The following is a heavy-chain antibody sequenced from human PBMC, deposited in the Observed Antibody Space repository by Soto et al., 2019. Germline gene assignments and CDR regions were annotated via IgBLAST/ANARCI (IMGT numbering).Heavy chain of an antibody. D-gene: IGHD1-26*01. Sequence: QVQLVQSGAEVKKPGASVKVSCKASGYTFTSYGISWVRQAPGQGLEWMGWISAYNGNTNYAQKLQGRGTMTTATSTSTAYMELRGLRSDDTAVYYCARGRGGSYSGYYYGMDVWGQGTTVTVSS. J-gene: IGHJ6*02. CDR3: ARGRGGSYSGYYYGMDV. V-gene: IGHV1-18*01. CDR2: ISAYNGNT. CDR1: GYTFTSYG.